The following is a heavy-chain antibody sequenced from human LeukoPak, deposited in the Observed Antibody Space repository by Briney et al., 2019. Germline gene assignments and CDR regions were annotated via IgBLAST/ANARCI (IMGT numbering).Heavy chain of an antibody. V-gene: IGHV1-2*02. CDR2: INPNSGGT. D-gene: IGHD5-18*01. J-gene: IGHJ4*02. CDR3: GRAATLQLWLISDY. Sequence: VASVKVSCKASGCTFTGYYMHWVRQAPGQGLEWMGWINPNSGGTNYAQKFQGRATMTRDTSISTAYMELSRLRSDDTAVYYCGRAATLQLWLISDYWGQGTLVTVSS. CDR1: GCTFTGYY.